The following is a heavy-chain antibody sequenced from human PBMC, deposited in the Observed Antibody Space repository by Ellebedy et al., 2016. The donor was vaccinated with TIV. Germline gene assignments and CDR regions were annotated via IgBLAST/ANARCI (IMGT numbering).Heavy chain of an antibody. J-gene: IGHJ4*02. CDR3: ARVRKSSGWSDFDY. Sequence: GESLKISCAVSGFTFSDHYMDWVRQVPGKGLEWVGRSKNKANDYRTEYAASVKGRFTISRDDSKISLYLQMNSLRTDDTAVYYCARVRKSSGWSDFDYWGQGTLVTVSS. V-gene: IGHV3-72*01. CDR2: SKNKANDYRT. D-gene: IGHD6-19*01. CDR1: GFTFSDHY.